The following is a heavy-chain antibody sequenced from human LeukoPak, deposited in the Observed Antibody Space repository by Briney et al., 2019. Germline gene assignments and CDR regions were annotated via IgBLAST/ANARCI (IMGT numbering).Heavy chain of an antibody. Sequence: GESLRLSCVASGFTFSNYAMTWVRQGPGGGRGWVSGIISRGGSSVYIDSVRGRFTNSKDKSKNTLDLQMNGLRADDTAIYYCVKDKWTGHGDFSWGSFDLWGRGTLVTVSS. D-gene: IGHD4-17*01. J-gene: IGHJ2*01. CDR1: GFTFSNYA. CDR3: VKDKWTGHGDFSWGSFDL. V-gene: IGHV3-23*01. CDR2: IISRGGSS.